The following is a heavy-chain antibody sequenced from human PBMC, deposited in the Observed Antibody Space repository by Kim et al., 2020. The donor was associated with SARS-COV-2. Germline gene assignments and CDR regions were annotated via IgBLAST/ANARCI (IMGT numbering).Heavy chain of an antibody. Sequence: GGSLRLSCAASGFTFDDYAMHWVRQAPGKGLEWVSGISWNSGSIGYADSVKGRFTISRDNAKNSLYLQMNSLRAEDTALYYCAKEVVPAAMAGYYGMDVWGQGTTVTVSS. D-gene: IGHD2-2*01. CDR1: GFTFDDYA. CDR3: AKEVVPAAMAGYYGMDV. CDR2: ISWNSGSI. V-gene: IGHV3-9*01. J-gene: IGHJ6*02.